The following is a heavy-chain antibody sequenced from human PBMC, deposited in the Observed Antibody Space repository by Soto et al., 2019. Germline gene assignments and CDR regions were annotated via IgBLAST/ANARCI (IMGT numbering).Heavy chain of an antibody. CDR3: AREVGEVDYSSSSDAFDI. Sequence: QVQLQESGPGLVKPSQTLSLTCSVSGGSISSGDYYWSRIRQPPGKGLEWIAYIYYSGIIYYNPSLKSRVTMSRDTSKNQFFLNLDSETAADTAVYYCAREVGEVDYSSSSDAFDIWGQGTMVTVSS. CDR2: IYYSGII. D-gene: IGHD6-6*01. J-gene: IGHJ3*02. V-gene: IGHV4-30-4*01. CDR1: GGSISSGDYY.